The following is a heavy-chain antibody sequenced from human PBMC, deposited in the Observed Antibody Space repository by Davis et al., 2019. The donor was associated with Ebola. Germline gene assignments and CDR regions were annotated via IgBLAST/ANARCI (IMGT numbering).Heavy chain of an antibody. CDR2: INPSGGST. D-gene: IGHD2-21*01. V-gene: IGHV1-46*01. CDR1: GYTFTSYY. J-gene: IGHJ4*02. Sequence: AASVKVSCKASGYTFTSYYMHWVRQAPGQGLEWMGIINPSGGSTSYAQTFQGRVTMTRENSMSTAYMELSSLRSEDTAVYFCARGGVAYSDLDYWGQGTLVAVSS. CDR3: ARGGVAYSDLDY.